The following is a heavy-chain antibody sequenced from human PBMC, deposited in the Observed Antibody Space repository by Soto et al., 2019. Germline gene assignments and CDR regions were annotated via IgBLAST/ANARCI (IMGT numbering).Heavy chain of an antibody. CDR2: IVVGSGNT. Sequence: SVKVSCKASGFTFTSSAVQWVRQARGQRLEWIGWIVVGSGNTNYAQKFQERVTITRDMSTSTAYMELSSLRSEDTAVYYCAALGVVVPAATWGAAAEVQVWGKGTMVIVS. J-gene: IGHJ3*01. CDR3: AALGVVVPAATWGAAAEVQV. V-gene: IGHV1-58*01. CDR1: GFTFTSSA. D-gene: IGHD2-2*01.